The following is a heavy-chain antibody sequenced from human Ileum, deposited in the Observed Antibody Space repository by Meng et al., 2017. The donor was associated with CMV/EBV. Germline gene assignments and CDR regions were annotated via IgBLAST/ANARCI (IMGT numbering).Heavy chain of an antibody. CDR3: AHGVVMQNRFDP. CDR2: VYWNDDK. CDR1: GFSLSTSGVG. J-gene: IGHJ5*02. V-gene: IGHV2-5*01. D-gene: IGHD3-3*01. Sequence: CTFSGFSLSTSGVGVGWIRQPPGKALEWLAVVYWNDDKRYSPSLKSRLTITKDTSKNQVVLTMSNMDTVDTATYYCAHGVVMQNRFDPWGQGTLVTVSS.